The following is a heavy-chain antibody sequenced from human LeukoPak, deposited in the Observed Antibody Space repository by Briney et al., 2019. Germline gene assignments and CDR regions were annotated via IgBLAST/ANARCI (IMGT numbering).Heavy chain of an antibody. V-gene: IGHV3-30*02. CDR1: GFTFSSYG. J-gene: IGHJ4*02. Sequence: GGSLRLSCAASGFTFSSYGMHWVRQAPGKGLEGVAFIRYDGSNKYYADSVKGRFTISRDNSKNTLYLQMNSLRAEDTAVYYCAKDRAIEDYYDSSGYGDYWGQGTLVTVSS. D-gene: IGHD3-22*01. CDR3: AKDRAIEDYYDSSGYGDY. CDR2: IRYDGSNK.